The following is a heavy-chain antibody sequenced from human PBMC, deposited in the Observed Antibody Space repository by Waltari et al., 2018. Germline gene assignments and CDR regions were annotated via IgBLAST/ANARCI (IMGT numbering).Heavy chain of an antibody. V-gene: IGHV4-59*01. CDR2: IYYSGST. CDR3: ARETIFGVATGP. CDR1: GGSISSYY. J-gene: IGHJ5*02. D-gene: IGHD3-3*01. Sequence: QVQLQESGPGLVKPSETLSLTCTVSGGSISSYYWSWIRQPPRKGLGWIGYIYYSGSTNYNPSLKSRVTISVDTSKNQFSLKLSSVTAADTAVYYCARETIFGVATGPWGQGTLVTVSS.